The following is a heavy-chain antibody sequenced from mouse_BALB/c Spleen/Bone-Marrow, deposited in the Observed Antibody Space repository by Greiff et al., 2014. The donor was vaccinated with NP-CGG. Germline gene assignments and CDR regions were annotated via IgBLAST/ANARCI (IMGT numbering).Heavy chain of an antibody. D-gene: IGHD4-1*01. CDR1: GFNIKDTY. V-gene: IGHV14-3*02. J-gene: IGHJ4*01. CDR2: IDPANGNT. Sequence: VHVKQSGAELVKPGASVKLSCTASGFNIKDTYMPWVKQRPEQGLEWIGRIDPANGNTKYDPKFQGKATITADTSSNTAYLQLSSLTSEDTAVYYCARWEYYAMDYWGQGTSVTVSS. CDR3: ARWEYYAMDY.